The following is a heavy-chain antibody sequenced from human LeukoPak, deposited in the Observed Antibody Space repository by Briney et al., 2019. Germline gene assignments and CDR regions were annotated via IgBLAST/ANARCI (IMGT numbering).Heavy chain of an antibody. CDR2: IKSKIDGENT. CDR3: IAYRGSGGRPERFDY. CDR1: GFTFGNAW. V-gene: IGHV3-15*01. J-gene: IGHJ4*02. D-gene: IGHD2-15*01. Sequence: GGSLRLSCAASGFTFGNAWMKWVRQVPGKGLEWVGRIKSKIDGENTDYAAPVRGRFSISRDDSKNTLDLQMNSMKTEDTGLYYYIAYRGSGGRPERFDYWGRGTLVTVSS.